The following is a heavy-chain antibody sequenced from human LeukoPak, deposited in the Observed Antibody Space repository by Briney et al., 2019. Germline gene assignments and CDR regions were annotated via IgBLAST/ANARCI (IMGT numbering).Heavy chain of an antibody. Sequence: PGGSLRLSCVASGFTFSDYYMSWIRQAPGKGLEWVSYISSSGDTIYYGDSVKGRFTISRDNAKNSLYLQMNSLRADDTAVYYCARGYDILTGYYSFDYWGQGTLVTVSS. J-gene: IGHJ4*02. D-gene: IGHD3-9*01. CDR1: GFTFSDYY. CDR2: ISSSGDTI. V-gene: IGHV3-11*01. CDR3: ARGYDILTGYYSFDY.